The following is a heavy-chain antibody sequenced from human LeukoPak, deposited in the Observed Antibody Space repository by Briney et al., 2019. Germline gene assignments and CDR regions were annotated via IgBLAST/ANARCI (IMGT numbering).Heavy chain of an antibody. V-gene: IGHV3-48*04. D-gene: IGHD6-13*01. Sequence: GGSLRLSCAASGFTFSSYSMTWVRQAPGKGLEWVSYISSSSSTIYYADSVKGRFTISRDNAKNSLYLQMNSLRAEDTAVYYCARDYSSSWYSYYYYMDVWGKGTTVTVSS. CDR3: ARDYSSSWYSYYYYMDV. CDR2: ISSSSSTI. J-gene: IGHJ6*03. CDR1: GFTFSSYS.